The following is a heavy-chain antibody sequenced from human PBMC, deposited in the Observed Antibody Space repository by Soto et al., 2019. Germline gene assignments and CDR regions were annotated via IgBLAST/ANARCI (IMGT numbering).Heavy chain of an antibody. CDR2: IIPIFGTA. CDR1: GGTFSSYA. V-gene: IGHV1-69*13. J-gene: IGHJ6*02. D-gene: IGHD6-13*01. CDR3: AGVRGYSSSWGYYYYGMDV. Sequence: ASVKVSCKASGGTFSSYAISWVRQAPGQGLVWMGGIIPIFGTANYAQKFQGRVTITADESTSTAYMELSSLRSEDTAVYYCAGVRGYSSSWGYYYYGMDVWGQGTTVTVS.